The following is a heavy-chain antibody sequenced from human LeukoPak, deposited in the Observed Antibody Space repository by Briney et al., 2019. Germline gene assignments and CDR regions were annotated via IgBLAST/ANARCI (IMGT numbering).Heavy chain of an antibody. D-gene: IGHD3-16*01. V-gene: IGHV3-15*01. CDR1: GFTFTKAW. CDR2: IKTKTDGGTT. CDR3: TTQGGY. Sequence: GGSLRLSCAASGFTFTKAWMSWVRQAPGKGLEWLGRIKTKTDGGTTDFSAPVKGRFTISRDDAKNTLYLQVNRLKSEDTAVYYCTTQGGYWGQGTLVTVSS. J-gene: IGHJ4*02.